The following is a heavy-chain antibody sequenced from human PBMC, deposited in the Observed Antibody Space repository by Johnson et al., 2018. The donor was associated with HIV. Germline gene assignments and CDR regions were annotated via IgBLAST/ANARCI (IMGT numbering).Heavy chain of an antibody. CDR1: GFTFSSYW. Sequence: MQLVESGGGVVQPGRSLRLSCAASGFTFSSYWMSWVRQAPGKGLEWVANIKQDGSEKYYVDSVKGRFTISRDNAKNSLYLQMNSLRAEDTAVYYCARTARRYFVDAFDIWGQGTMVTVSS. V-gene: IGHV3-7*05. CDR2: IKQDGSEK. J-gene: IGHJ3*02. D-gene: IGHD3-9*01. CDR3: ARTARRYFVDAFDI.